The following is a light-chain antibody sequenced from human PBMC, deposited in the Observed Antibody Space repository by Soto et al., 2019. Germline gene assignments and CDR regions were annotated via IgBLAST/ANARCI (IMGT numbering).Light chain of an antibody. J-gene: IGLJ2*01. Sequence: QSLLTQPPSVSGAPGQRVPISCTGSSSNIGAGYDVHWYQQLPGTAPKLLIYGNSNRPSGVPDRFSGSKSGTSASLAITGLQAEDEADYYCQSYDSSLSVHVVFGGGTKLTVL. CDR1: SSNIGAGYD. CDR3: QSYDSSLSVHVV. V-gene: IGLV1-40*01. CDR2: GNS.